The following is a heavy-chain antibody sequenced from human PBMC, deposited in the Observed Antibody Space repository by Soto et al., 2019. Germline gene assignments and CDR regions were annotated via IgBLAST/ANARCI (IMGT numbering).Heavy chain of an antibody. D-gene: IGHD2-15*01. CDR2: IIPILGIA. V-gene: IGHV1-69*08. J-gene: IGHJ5*02. CDR3: ARETRGHGYCSGGSCYSGWFDP. CDR1: GGTFSSYT. Sequence: QVQLVQSGAEVKKPGSSVKVSCKASGGTFSSYTISWVRQAPGQGLEWMGRIIPILGIANYAQKFQGRVTITADKSTSTAYMELSSLRSEDTAVYYCARETRGHGYCSGGSCYSGWFDPWGQGTLVTVSS.